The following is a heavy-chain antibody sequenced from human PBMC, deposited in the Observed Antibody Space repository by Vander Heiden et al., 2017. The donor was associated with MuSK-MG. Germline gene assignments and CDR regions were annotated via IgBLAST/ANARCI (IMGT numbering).Heavy chain of an antibody. CDR1: GFTLRGYA. Sequence: QVRQLEPGVGVVQPGRSLRLSLAGSGFTLRGYAMHWVRQAAGKGLEWVAVISYDGSNKYYAESVKGRFTISRDNSKNTLYLQMNSLRAEDTAVYYCGRDSGGVYYYYYMDVWGKGTTVTVSS. J-gene: IGHJ6*03. CDR2: ISYDGSNK. CDR3: GRDSGGVYYYYYMDV. V-gene: IGHV3-30-3*01. D-gene: IGHD3-16*01.